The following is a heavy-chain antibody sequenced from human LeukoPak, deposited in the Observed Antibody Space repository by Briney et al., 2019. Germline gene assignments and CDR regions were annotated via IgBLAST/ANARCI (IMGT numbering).Heavy chain of an antibody. J-gene: IGHJ2*01. CDR2: IYHSGST. CDR3: ARDRNDKRPGWYFDL. Sequence: PSETLSLTCTVSGYSISSGYYWGWIRQPPGKGLEWIGSIYHSGSTYYNPSLKSRVTISVDTSKNQFSLKLSSVTAADTAVYYCARDRNDKRPGWYFDLWGRGTLVTVSS. D-gene: IGHD3-22*01. CDR1: GYSISSGYY. V-gene: IGHV4-38-2*02.